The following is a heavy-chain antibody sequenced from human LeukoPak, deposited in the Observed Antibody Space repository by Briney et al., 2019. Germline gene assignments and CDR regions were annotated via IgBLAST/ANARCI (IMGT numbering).Heavy chain of an antibody. V-gene: IGHV4-59*01. CDR2: IYYSGST. D-gene: IGHD3-16*02. CDR3: ARGAGDYVWGSYRFFDY. CDR1: GGSISSYY. J-gene: IGHJ4*02. Sequence: SETLSLTCTVSGGSISSYYWSWIRQPPGKGLEWIGYIYYSGSTNYNPSLKSRVTISVDTSKNQFSLKLSSVTAAGTAVYYCARGAGDYVWGSYRFFDYWGQGTLVTVSS.